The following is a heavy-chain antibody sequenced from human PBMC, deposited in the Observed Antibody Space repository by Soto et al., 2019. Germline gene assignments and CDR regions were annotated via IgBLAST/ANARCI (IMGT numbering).Heavy chain of an antibody. D-gene: IGHD6-19*01. Sequence: HWVRQAPGKGLEYVSGTTSNGGRTSYADSMKGRITISRDNSKNTLYLQMSSLRTEDTAVYYCVKQSAIAVAYRGAFDVWGQGTLVTVSS. J-gene: IGHJ3*01. V-gene: IGHV3-64D*08. CDR2: TTSNGGRT. CDR3: VKQSAIAVAYRGAFDV.